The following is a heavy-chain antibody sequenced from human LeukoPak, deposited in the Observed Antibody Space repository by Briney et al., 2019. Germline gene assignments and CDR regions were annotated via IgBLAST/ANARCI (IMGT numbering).Heavy chain of an antibody. CDR1: GFTFSYNG. D-gene: IGHD6-19*01. CDR3: ARVQGGGYRTADS. CDR2: IIENGNNQ. Sequence: GGSLRLSCVASGFTFSYNGMHWVRQAPGKGLEWVAVIIENGNNQYYADSVKGRFTISRDNSKNTLFLQMNSLRDEDTAMYYCARVQGGGYRTADSWGQGTLVTVSS. J-gene: IGHJ4*02. V-gene: IGHV3-30*19.